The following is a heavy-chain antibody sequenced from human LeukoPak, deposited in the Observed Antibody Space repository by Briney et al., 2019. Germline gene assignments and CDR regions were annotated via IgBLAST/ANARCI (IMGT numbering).Heavy chain of an antibody. CDR3: ARGKMRTYYYDSSGYLDFDY. J-gene: IGHJ4*02. V-gene: IGHV3-33*01. CDR1: GFTFSSYG. CDR2: IWYDGSNK. D-gene: IGHD3-22*01. Sequence: GRSLRLSCAASGFTFSSYGMHWVRQAPGKGLEWVAVIWYDGSNKYYADSVKGRFTISRDNSKNTLHLQMNSLRAEDTAVYYCARGKMRTYYYDSSGYLDFDYWGQGTLVTVSS.